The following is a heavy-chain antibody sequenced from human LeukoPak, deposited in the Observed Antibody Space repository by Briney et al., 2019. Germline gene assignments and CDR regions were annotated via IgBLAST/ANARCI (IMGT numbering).Heavy chain of an antibody. CDR3: AKDGQGLTYYFDY. D-gene: IGHD3-16*01. J-gene: IGHJ4*02. Sequence: PGGSLRLSCAASGFTGNTNYMSWVRQAPGKGLEWVSIIYSGGSTYYADSVKGRFTISRDNSKNTVYLQMNSLRAEDTAVYYCAKDGQGLTYYFDYWGQGTLVTVSS. CDR2: IYSGGST. CDR1: GFTGNTNY. V-gene: IGHV3-66*01.